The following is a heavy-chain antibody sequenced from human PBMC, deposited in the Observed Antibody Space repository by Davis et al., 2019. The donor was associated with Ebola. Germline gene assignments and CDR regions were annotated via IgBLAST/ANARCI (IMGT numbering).Heavy chain of an antibody. D-gene: IGHD2-8*01. J-gene: IGHJ3*02. Sequence: GGSLRLSCAASAFTFSNYGIHWVRQAPGKGLEGVSIIWYDGSNKDYADSVKGRFTISRDDSKNTVYLQMNSLRAEDTAVYYCARDAGTNGNAYHDAFDIWGQGTTVTVSS. V-gene: IGHV3-33*01. CDR2: IWYDGSNK. CDR1: AFTFSNYG. CDR3: ARDAGTNGNAYHDAFDI.